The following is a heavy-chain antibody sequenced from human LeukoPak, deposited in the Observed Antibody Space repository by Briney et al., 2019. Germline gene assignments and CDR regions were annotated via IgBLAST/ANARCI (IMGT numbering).Heavy chain of an antibody. CDR1: GFTFSSYA. D-gene: IGHD5-24*01. Sequence: GGSLRLSCAVSGFTFSSYAMSWVRQAPGKGPEWVSAISGSGGSTYYADSVKGRFTISRDNSKNTLYLQMNSLRAEDTAVYFCAKQIEGSPGDMATDYWGQGTLVTVSS. V-gene: IGHV3-23*01. J-gene: IGHJ4*02. CDR3: AKQIEGSPGDMATDY. CDR2: ISGSGGST.